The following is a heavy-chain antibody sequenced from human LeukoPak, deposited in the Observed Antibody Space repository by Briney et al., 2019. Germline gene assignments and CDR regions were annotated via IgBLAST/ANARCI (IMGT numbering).Heavy chain of an antibody. V-gene: IGHV1-69*05. CDR3: ARGGDSSSFYYYYYMDV. CDR2: IIPIFGTA. Sequence: SVKVSCKASRGTFSSYAISWVRQAPGQGLEWMGRIIPIFGTANYAQKFQGRVTITTDESTSTAYMELSILRSEDTAVYYCARGGDSSSFYYYYYMDVWGKGTTVTVSS. J-gene: IGHJ6*03. CDR1: RGTFSSYA. D-gene: IGHD6-6*01.